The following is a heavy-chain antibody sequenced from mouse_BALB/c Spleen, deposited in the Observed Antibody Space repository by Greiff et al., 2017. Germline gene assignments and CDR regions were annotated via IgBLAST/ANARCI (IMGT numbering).Heavy chain of an antibody. J-gene: IGHJ4*01. CDR2: IRSKSNNYAT. V-gene: IGHV10S3*01. CDR3: VRDPDGGAMDY. Sequence: EVQLVETGGGLVQPKGSLKLSCAASGFTFNTNAMNWVRQAPGKGLEWVARIRSKSNNYATYYADSVKDRFTISRDDSQSMLYLQMNNLKTEDTAMYYCVRDPDGGAMDYWGQGTSVTVSS. CDR1: GFTFNTNA.